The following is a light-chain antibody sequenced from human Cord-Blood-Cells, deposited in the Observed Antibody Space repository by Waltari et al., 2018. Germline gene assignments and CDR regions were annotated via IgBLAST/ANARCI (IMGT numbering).Light chain of an antibody. Sequence: NFMLTQPHSVSESPVKTVTISCTRSSGSIASNYVQWYQQRPGSSPPPVIYEDNQRPSGVPDRFSGSIDSSSNSASLTISGLKTEDEADYCCQSYDSSNVVFGGGTKLTVL. CDR3: QSYDSSNVV. J-gene: IGLJ2*01. CDR1: SGSIASNY. CDR2: EDN. V-gene: IGLV6-57*01.